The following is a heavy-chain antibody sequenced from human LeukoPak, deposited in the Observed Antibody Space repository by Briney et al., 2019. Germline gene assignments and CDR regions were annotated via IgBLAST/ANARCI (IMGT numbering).Heavy chain of an antibody. D-gene: IGHD5-12*01. CDR2: IKQDGSEK. CDR1: GFTVSSNY. J-gene: IGHJ6*03. V-gene: IGHV3-7*01. CDR3: ARDRSGYDKQYYYYYYMDV. Sequence: GGSLRLSCAASGFTVSSNYMSWVRQAPGKGLEWVANIKQDGSEKYYVDSVKGRFTISRDNAKNSLYLQMNSLRAEDTAVYYCARDRSGYDKQYYYYYYMDVWGKGTTVTVSS.